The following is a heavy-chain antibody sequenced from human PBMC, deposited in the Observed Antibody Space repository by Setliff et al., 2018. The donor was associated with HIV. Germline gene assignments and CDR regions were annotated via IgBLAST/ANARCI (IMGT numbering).Heavy chain of an antibody. CDR1: AASVGTGAYY. CDR2: LYYSGSI. Sequence: KTSETLSLTCNVSAASVGTGAYYWSWIRQSPGKGLEWLGYLYYSGSIDYNPSLKTRVSISMDMSKNQFSLKMSSVTAADTAVYFCARGLRTSLVFFDSWGQGILVTVSS. D-gene: IGHD2-8*01. V-gene: IGHV4-61*08. J-gene: IGHJ4*02. CDR3: ARGLRTSLVFFDS.